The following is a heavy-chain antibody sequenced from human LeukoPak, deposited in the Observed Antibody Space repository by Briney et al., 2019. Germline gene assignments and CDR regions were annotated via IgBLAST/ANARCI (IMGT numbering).Heavy chain of an antibody. CDR1: GGSISSSSYY. J-gene: IGHJ3*02. D-gene: IGHD5-24*01. CDR3: ARGGGDGYNPGRSGAFDI. CDR2: IYYSGST. V-gene: IGHV4-39*07. Sequence: SETLSLACTVSGGSISSSSYYWGWIRQPPGKGLEWIGSIYYSGSTYYNPSLKSRVTISVDTSKNQFSLKLSSVTAADTAVYYCARGGGDGYNPGRSGAFDIWGQGTMVTVSS.